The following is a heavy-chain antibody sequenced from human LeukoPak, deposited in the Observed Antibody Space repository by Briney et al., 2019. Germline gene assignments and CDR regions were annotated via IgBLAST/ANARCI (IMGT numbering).Heavy chain of an antibody. Sequence: GGSLRLSCAASGFTSSSYEMNWVRQAPGKGLEWVSYISSSGSTIYYADSVKGRFTISRDDAKNSLYLQMNSLRAEDTAVYYCAELGITMIGGVWGKGTTVTISS. V-gene: IGHV3-48*03. CDR1: GFTSSSYE. D-gene: IGHD3-10*02. J-gene: IGHJ6*04. CDR2: ISSSGSTI. CDR3: AELGITMIGGV.